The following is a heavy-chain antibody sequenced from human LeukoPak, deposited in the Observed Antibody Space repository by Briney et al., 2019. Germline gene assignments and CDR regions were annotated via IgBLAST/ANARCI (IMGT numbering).Heavy chain of an antibody. J-gene: IGHJ4*02. Sequence: GGSLRLSCAASGFTFSSYEMNWVRQAPGEGLEWVSAISGSGGSTYYADSVRGRFTISRDNSKNTLYLQMNSLRAEDTAVYYCAKEQNSGYVPFDYWGQGTLVTVSS. CDR1: GFTFSSYE. V-gene: IGHV3-23*01. D-gene: IGHD5-12*01. CDR2: ISGSGGST. CDR3: AKEQNSGYVPFDY.